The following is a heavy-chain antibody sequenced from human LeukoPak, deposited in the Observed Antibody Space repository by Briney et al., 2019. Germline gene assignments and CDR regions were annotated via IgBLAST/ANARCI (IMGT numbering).Heavy chain of an antibody. Sequence: SETLSLTCNVSGGSISSHYWSWIRQPPGKGLEWIGYIYYSGSTNYNPSLKSRVTISVDTSKNQFSLKLSSVTAADTAVYYCARVRGSGYYYYYMDVWGKGTTVTVSS. CDR1: GGSISSHY. CDR3: ARVRGSGYYYYYMDV. CDR2: IYYSGST. J-gene: IGHJ6*03. V-gene: IGHV4-59*11. D-gene: IGHD3-10*01.